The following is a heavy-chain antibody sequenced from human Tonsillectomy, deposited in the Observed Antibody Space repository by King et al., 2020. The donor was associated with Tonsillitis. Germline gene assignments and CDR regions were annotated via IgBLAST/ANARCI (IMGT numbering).Heavy chain of an antibody. CDR2: CYFIGIT. CDR3: AREDNYYFDY. CDR1: GGSISSYY. J-gene: IGHJ4*02. V-gene: IGHV4-59*01. Sequence: QLQESGPGLVKPSETLSLTCTVSGGSISSYYCSWIGQPPGKGLECIGCCYFIGITNYHPSLKSRVTISVETSKNQFSLKLGSVTAADTAVYYCAREDNYYFDYWGQGTLVTVSS. D-gene: IGHD1-1*01.